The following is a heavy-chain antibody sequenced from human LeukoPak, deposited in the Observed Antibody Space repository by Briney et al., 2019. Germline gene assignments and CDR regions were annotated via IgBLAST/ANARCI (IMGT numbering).Heavy chain of an antibody. J-gene: IGHJ4*02. V-gene: IGHV3-9*01. Sequence: PGRSLRLSCAASGFTFDDYAMHWVRQAPGKGLEWVSGISWNSGSIGYADSVKGRFTISRDNAKNSLYLQMNSLRAEDTALYYCARAESDDSWSGYYSGYWGQGTLVTVSS. CDR2: ISWNSGSI. CDR1: GFTFDDYA. CDR3: ARAESDDSWSGYYSGY. D-gene: IGHD3-3*01.